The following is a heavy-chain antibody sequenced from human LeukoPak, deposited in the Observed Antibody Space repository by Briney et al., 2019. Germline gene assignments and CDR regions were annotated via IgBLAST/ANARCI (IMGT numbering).Heavy chain of an antibody. V-gene: IGHV3-15*01. CDR2: IKSNADGGTP. J-gene: IGHJ4*02. CDR1: GFSFMNAW. Sequence: GGSLRLSCAASGFSFMNAWMIWVRQAPGKGLEWVGRIKSNADGGTPDYAAPARGRFTISRDDPKNTLYLQMNSLKTEDTAVYYCTTFYHEYSPYWGRGTLVTVSS. CDR3: TTFYHEYSPY. D-gene: IGHD2/OR15-2a*01.